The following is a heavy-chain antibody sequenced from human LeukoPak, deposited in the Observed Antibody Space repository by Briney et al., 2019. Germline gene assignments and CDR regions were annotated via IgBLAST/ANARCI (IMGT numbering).Heavy chain of an antibody. D-gene: IGHD3-3*01. Sequence: SVKVSCKASGGTFSSYAISWVRQAPGQGIEWMGGIIPIFGTANYAQKFQGRVTITTDESTSTAYMELSSLRSEDTAVYYCARGDFWSGYYGGFDPWGQGTLVTVSS. V-gene: IGHV1-69*05. CDR2: IIPIFGTA. CDR3: ARGDFWSGYYGGFDP. CDR1: GGTFSSYA. J-gene: IGHJ5*02.